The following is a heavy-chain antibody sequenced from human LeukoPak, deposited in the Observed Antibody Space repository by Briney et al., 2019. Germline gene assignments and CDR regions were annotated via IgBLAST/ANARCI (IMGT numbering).Heavy chain of an antibody. CDR1: GFTFSSYA. J-gene: IGHJ4*02. Sequence: GGSLRLSCAASGFTFSSYAMHWVRQAPGKGLEWVSAISGSGGSTYYADSVKGRFTISRDNSKNTLYLQMNSLRAEDTAVYYCAKGGGYYDILTGYSLFDYWGQGTLVTVSS. CDR2: ISGSGGST. D-gene: IGHD3-9*01. V-gene: IGHV3-23*01. CDR3: AKGGGYYDILTGYSLFDY.